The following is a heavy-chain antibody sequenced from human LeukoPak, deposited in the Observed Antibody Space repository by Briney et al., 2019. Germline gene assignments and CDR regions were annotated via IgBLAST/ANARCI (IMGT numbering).Heavy chain of an antibody. CDR3: AKAYPLVHYYDSSGYGFDY. J-gene: IGHJ4*02. CDR1: GFTFSSYS. D-gene: IGHD3-22*01. CDR2: ISSSSSYI. Sequence: GGSLRLSCAASGFTFSSYSMNWVRQAPGKGLEWVPSISSSSSYIYYADSVKGRFTISRDNAKNSLYLQMNSLRAEDTAVYYCAKAYPLVHYYDSSGYGFDYWGQGTLVTVSS. V-gene: IGHV3-21*01.